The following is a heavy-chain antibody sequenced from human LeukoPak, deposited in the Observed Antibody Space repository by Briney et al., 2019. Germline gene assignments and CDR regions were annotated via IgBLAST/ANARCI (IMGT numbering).Heavy chain of an antibody. CDR1: GFTFDDYA. Sequence: GRSLRLSCAASGFTFDDYAMHWVRQAPGKGLEWVSGISWNSGSIGYADSVKGRFTISRDNAKNSLYLQMNSLRAEDTALYYCAKARSAVAGGYFDYWGQGTLVTVSS. CDR3: AKARSAVAGGYFDY. CDR2: ISWNSGSI. V-gene: IGHV3-9*01. J-gene: IGHJ4*02. D-gene: IGHD6-19*01.